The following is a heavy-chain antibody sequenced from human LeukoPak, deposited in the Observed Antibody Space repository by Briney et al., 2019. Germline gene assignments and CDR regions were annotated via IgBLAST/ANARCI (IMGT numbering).Heavy chain of an antibody. CDR3: ANSEWRYYFDY. J-gene: IGHJ4*02. CDR1: GFTFSSYG. D-gene: IGHD2-8*01. CDR2: ISYDGSNK. Sequence: GGSLRLSCAASGFTFSSYGMHWVRQAPGKGLEWVAVISYDGSNKYYADSVKGRFTISRDNSKNTLYLQMNSLRAEDTAVYYCANSEWRYYFDYWGQGTLVTVSS. V-gene: IGHV3-30*18.